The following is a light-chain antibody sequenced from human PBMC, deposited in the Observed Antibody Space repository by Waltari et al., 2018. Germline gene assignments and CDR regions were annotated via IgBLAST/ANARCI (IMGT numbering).Light chain of an antibody. J-gene: IGLJ3*02. CDR1: SSDVGNYNL. V-gene: IGLV2-14*02. Sequence: QSALTQPASVSGSPGQSITISCTGTSSDVGNYNLVSWYQQPPGKAPKLMIYEVSQRPSGVSNRFSGSKSGNTASLTISGLQAEDEADYYCSSYTSSSTWVFGGGTKLTVL. CDR3: SSYTSSSTWV. CDR2: EVS.